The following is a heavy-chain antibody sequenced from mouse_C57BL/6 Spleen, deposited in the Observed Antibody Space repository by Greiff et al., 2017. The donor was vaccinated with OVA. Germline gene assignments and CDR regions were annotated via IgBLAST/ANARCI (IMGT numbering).Heavy chain of an antibody. CDR2: IDPSDSYT. CDR1: GYTFTSYW. V-gene: IGHV1-69*01. J-gene: IGHJ4*01. D-gene: IGHD6-1*01. CDR3: ASQTLENYAMDY. Sequence: VQLQQPGAELVMPGASVKLSCKASGYTFTSYWMHWVKQRPGQGLEWIGEIDPSDSYTNYNQKFKGKSTLTVDKSSSTAYMQLSSLTSEDSAVYYCASQTLENYAMDYWGQGTSVTVSS.